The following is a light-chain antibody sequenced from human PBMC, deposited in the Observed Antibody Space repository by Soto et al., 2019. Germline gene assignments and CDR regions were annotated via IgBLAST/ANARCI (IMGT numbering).Light chain of an antibody. CDR2: AAS. J-gene: IGKJ5*01. Sequence: DIQMTQSPSSVSASVGDTVTITCRASQDVSTWLAWYQQRPGKAPNLLIYAASSLQIGVPSRFSGSGSGTDSTLTIAGLQTEDLATYYCQQGLSFPITLGHGTRLDIK. CDR1: QDVSTW. V-gene: IGKV1-12*01. CDR3: QQGLSFPIT.